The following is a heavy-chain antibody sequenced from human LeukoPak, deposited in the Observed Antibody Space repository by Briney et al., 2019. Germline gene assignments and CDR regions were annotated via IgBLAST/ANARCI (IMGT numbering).Heavy chain of an antibody. CDR3: ARVRSHMVRGVIIAFDI. CDR2: INAGNGNT. J-gene: IGHJ3*02. CDR1: GYTFTSYA. V-gene: IGHV1-3*03. D-gene: IGHD3-10*01. Sequence: VASVKVSCKASGYTFTSYAMHWVRQAPGQRLGWMGWINAGNGNTKYSQEFQGRVTITRDTSASTAYMELSSLRSEDTAVYYCARVRSHMVRGVIIAFDIWGQGTMVTVSS.